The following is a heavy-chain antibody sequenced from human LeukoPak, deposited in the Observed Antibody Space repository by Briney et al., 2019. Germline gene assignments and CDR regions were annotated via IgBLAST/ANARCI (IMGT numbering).Heavy chain of an antibody. CDR2: ISGSGGST. J-gene: IGHJ4*02. D-gene: IGHD6-13*01. CDR1: GFTFSSYA. CDR3: AKDPRWEAAGTY. V-gene: IGHV3-23*01. Sequence: GGSLRLSCAASGFTFSSYAMSWVRHAPGRGLEWVSAISGSGGSTYYADSVKGRFTISRDNSKNTLYLQMNSLRAEDTAVYYCAKDPRWEAAGTYWGQGTLVTVSS.